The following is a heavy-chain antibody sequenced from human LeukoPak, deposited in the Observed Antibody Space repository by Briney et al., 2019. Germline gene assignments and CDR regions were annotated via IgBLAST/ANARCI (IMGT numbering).Heavy chain of an antibody. Sequence: SETLSLTCTVSGASIISYYWSWIRQPAGKGLEWTGRIHASGDTNYNPSLKSRVTMSVDTSKNQFSLKLSSVTAADTAVYYRARGPRIAAGDTVDYWGQGTLVTVSS. CDR1: GASIISYY. D-gene: IGHD6-13*01. CDR3: ARGPRIAAGDTVDY. V-gene: IGHV4-4*07. J-gene: IGHJ4*02. CDR2: IHASGDT.